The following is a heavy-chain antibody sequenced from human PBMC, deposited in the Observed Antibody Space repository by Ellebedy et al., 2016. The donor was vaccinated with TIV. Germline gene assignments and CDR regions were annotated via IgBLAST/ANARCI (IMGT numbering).Heavy chain of an antibody. V-gene: IGHV7-4-1*02. Sequence: AASVKVSCKASGYIFSDHIISWVRQAPGQGPEWMGWINTNAGNPTFAQGFTGRFVFLLDSSVSTTYLQISSLKADDTAVYYCARGRWIQGAYYFDSWGQGTLVTVSS. D-gene: IGHD5-24*01. CDR2: INTNAGNP. CDR3: ARGRWIQGAYYFDS. CDR1: GYIFSDHI. J-gene: IGHJ4*02.